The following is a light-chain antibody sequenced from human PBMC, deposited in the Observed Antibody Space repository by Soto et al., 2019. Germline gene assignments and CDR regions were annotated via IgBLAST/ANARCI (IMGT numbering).Light chain of an antibody. Sequence: DIVMTQSPDSLAVSLGERATINCKSSQAVVYSTSSQSYLAWYQQKPGQPPKLLIYWASTRESGVPDRFSGSGSGTDFTLTISSLQAEDVAVYSCQQYYDTPYTFGQGTKLVIK. J-gene: IGKJ2*01. CDR1: QAVVYSTSSQSY. CDR3: QQYYDTPYT. CDR2: WAS. V-gene: IGKV4-1*01.